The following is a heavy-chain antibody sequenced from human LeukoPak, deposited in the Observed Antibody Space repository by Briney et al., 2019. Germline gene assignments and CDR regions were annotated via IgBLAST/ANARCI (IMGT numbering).Heavy chain of an antibody. V-gene: IGHV1-18*01. J-gene: IGHJ4*02. D-gene: IGHD1-26*01. CDR1: GYTFSHYG. CDR3: ARRVGSGTYLYFFDF. Sequence: ASVKVSCKTSGYTFSHYGISWVRQPAGQGLEWMGWISPYNGNTNFAQSLRDRVTMTTDTSKTTAYMELTGLRSDDTAVYYCARRVGSGTYLYFFDFWGQGTLVTVSS. CDR2: ISPYNGNT.